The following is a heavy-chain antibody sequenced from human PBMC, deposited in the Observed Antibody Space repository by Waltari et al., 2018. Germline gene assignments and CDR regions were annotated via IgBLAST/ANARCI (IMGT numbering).Heavy chain of an antibody. CDR1: GYTFTSYD. V-gene: IGHV1-8*01. CDR3: ASLGVVVIAQDAFDI. Sequence: QVQLVQSGAEVKKPGASVKVSCKASGYTFTSYDINWVRQATGQGLEWMGWMNPNRGNTGYAQKFQGRVTMTRNTSISTAYMELSSLRSEDTAVYYCASLGVVVIAQDAFDIWGQGTMVTVSS. CDR2: MNPNRGNT. J-gene: IGHJ3*02. D-gene: IGHD2-21*01.